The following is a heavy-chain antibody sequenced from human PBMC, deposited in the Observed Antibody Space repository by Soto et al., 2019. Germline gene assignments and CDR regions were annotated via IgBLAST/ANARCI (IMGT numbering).Heavy chain of an antibody. Sequence: LSLTCAVSGGSIXSGGYSWSWIRQPPGKGLEWIGYIYHSGSTYYSPSLKSRVTISVDRSKNQFSLKLSSVTAADTAVYYCARPDPTTYEFDPWGQGTLVTVSS. CDR3: ARPDPTTYEFDP. CDR1: GGSIXSGGYS. V-gene: IGHV4-30-2*01. J-gene: IGHJ5*02. CDR2: IYHSGST. D-gene: IGHD4-17*01.